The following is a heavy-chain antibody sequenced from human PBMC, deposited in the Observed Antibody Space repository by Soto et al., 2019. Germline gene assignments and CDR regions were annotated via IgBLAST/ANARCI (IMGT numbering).Heavy chain of an antibody. J-gene: IGHJ3*02. D-gene: IGHD6-19*01. Sequence: ASVKVSCKASGYTFTSYRISWVRQALEQGLAWMGWISAYNGNTNYAQKLQCRVTMTTDTCTSTAYMELRSLRSDDTAVFYCARGPVAVADGAFDIWGQGTMVTVSS. V-gene: IGHV1-18*01. CDR2: ISAYNGNT. CDR1: GYTFTSYR. CDR3: ARGPVAVADGAFDI.